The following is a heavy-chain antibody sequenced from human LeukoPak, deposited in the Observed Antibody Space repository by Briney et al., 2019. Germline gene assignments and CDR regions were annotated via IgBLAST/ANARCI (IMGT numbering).Heavy chain of an antibody. CDR3: ARGGYYGSGNDFRFDP. Sequence: PSQTLSLTCTVSGGSMRSYYWSWTRQPPGKGLEWIRYIYYSGSTNYNPSLKSGVTISEDTSKNQFSLKLKSVTAADTAVYYCARGGYYGSGNDFRFDPWGQGTLVTVSS. CDR2: IYYSGST. D-gene: IGHD3-10*01. V-gene: IGHV4-59*01. J-gene: IGHJ5*02. CDR1: GGSMRSYY.